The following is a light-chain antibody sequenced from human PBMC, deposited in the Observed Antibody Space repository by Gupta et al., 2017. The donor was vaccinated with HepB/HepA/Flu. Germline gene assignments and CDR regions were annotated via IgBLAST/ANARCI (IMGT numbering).Light chain of an antibody. CDR3: QVWDTSGDHPV. Sequence: SYVLTQPRSVSVAPGKTARLTRGGDALGGKSVHWYQQKAGQAPMVVVHDDTDRPSGIPERFSGSNSGNTATLTITRVEAGDEADYYCQVWDTSGDHPVFGTGTKVTV. V-gene: IGLV3-21*03. CDR2: DDT. CDR1: ALGGKS. J-gene: IGLJ1*01.